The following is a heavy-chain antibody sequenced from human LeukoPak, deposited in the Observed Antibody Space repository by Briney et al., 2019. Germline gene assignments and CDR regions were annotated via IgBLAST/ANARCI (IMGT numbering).Heavy chain of an antibody. V-gene: IGHV3-7*01. J-gene: IGHJ4*02. Sequence: PGGSLRLSCAASGFTFSSYWMSWVRQAPGKGLEWVANIKQDGSEKYYVDSVKGRFTISRDNAKNSLYLQMNSLRAEDTAVYYCASLRTSSSSRARYFDYWGQGTLVTVSS. D-gene: IGHD6-13*01. CDR3: ASLRTSSSSRARYFDY. CDR2: IKQDGSEK. CDR1: GFTFSSYW.